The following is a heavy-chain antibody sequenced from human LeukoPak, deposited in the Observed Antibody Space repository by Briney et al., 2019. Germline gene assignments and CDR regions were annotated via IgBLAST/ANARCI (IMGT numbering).Heavy chain of an antibody. J-gene: IGHJ4*02. Sequence: PSQTLSLTCTVSGGSISSGDYYWSWIRQPPGKGLEWIGYIYYSGSTYYNPSLKSRVTISVDPSKNQFSLKLSSVTAADTAVYYYAGTIADTMGGVDCWGQGTLVTVSS. CDR2: IYYSGST. CDR3: AGTIADTMGGVDC. V-gene: IGHV4-30-4*08. D-gene: IGHD1-7*01. CDR1: GGSISSGDYY.